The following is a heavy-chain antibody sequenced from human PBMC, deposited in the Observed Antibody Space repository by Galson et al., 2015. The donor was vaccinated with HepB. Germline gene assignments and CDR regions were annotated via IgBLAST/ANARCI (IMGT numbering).Heavy chain of an antibody. D-gene: IGHD3-22*01. CDR1: DFTVSSSY. CDR2: ISSGDNT. Sequence: SLRLSCAASDFTVSSSYMSWVRQAPGKGLEWVSVISSGDNTYYADSVKGRFAISRDNSKNTLYLQMNSLRAADTAVYYCARASYYYDSSGSLMYIDYWGQGTLVTVSS. V-gene: IGHV3-53*01. J-gene: IGHJ4*02. CDR3: ARASYYYDSSGSLMYIDY.